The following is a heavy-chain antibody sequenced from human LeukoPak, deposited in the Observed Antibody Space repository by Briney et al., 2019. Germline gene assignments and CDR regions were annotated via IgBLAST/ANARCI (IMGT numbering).Heavy chain of an antibody. J-gene: IGHJ4*02. D-gene: IGHD5-18*01. CDR3: ARGWIQLWLIYFDY. CDR1: GGSISSSNW. Sequence: MPSGTLSLTCAVSGGSISSSNWWSWVRQPPGKGLEWIGEIYHSGSTNYNPSLKSRVTISVDKSKNQFSLKLSSVTAADTAVYYCARGWIQLWLIYFDYWGQGTLVTVSS. CDR2: IYHSGST. V-gene: IGHV4-4*02.